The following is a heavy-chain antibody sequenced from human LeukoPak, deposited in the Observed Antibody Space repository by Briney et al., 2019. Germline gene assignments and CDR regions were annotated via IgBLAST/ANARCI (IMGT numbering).Heavy chain of an antibody. J-gene: IGHJ4*02. Sequence: SETLSLTCTVSGGSISSSSYFWGWIRQPPGKGLEWIGSIYYSGSTYYKLSLKSRVTISVDPSTNQFSLKLSSVTAADTAVYYCARHQWLGPFDYWGQGTLVTVSS. CDR3: ARHQWLGPFDY. D-gene: IGHD6-19*01. V-gene: IGHV4-39*01. CDR2: IYYSGST. CDR1: GGSISSSSYF.